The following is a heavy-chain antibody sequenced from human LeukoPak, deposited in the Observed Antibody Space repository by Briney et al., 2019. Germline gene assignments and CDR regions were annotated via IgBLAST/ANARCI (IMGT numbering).Heavy chain of an antibody. V-gene: IGHV3-73*01. J-gene: IGHJ3*02. CDR2: IRSRANGYTT. CDR3: VRLGGGDAFDI. Sequence: GGSLRLSCAASGFTFSGFAMHWVRQASGKGREWVGRIRSRANGYTTAYGASVKGRFTIYRDDSKRSAFVQMSSLKTEDTAVYYCVRLGGGDAFDIWGPGTRVTVSS. CDR1: GFTFSGFA. D-gene: IGHD2-15*01.